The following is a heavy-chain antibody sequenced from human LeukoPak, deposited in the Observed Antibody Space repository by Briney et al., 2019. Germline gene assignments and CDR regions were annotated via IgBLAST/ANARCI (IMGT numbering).Heavy chain of an antibody. Sequence: ETGGSLRLSCAASGFTFSSYSMNWVRQAPGKGLEWVSSISSSSSYIYYADSVKGRFTISRDNAKNSLYLQMNSLRAEDTAVYYCARDASSLIKPPAADFDYWGQGTLVTVSS. CDR3: ARDASSLIKPPAADFDY. CDR2: ISSSSSYI. J-gene: IGHJ4*02. CDR1: GFTFSSYS. D-gene: IGHD6-13*01. V-gene: IGHV3-21*01.